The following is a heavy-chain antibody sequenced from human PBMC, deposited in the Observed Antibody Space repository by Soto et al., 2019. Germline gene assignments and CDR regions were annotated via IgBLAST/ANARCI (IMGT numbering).Heavy chain of an antibody. CDR2: ISYDGSNK. J-gene: IGHJ4*02. V-gene: IGHV3-30*18. CDR3: ANYYGGNSVHFDC. D-gene: IGHD4-17*01. Sequence: GGSLRLSCAASGFTFSSYGMHWVRQAPGKGLEWVAVISYDGSNKYYADSVKGRFTISRDNSKNTLYLQMNSLSAEDTAVYYCANYYGGNSVHFDCWGQLTLVTVSS. CDR1: GFTFSSYG.